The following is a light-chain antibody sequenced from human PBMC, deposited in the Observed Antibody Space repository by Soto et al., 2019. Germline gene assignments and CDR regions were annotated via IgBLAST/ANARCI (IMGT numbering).Light chain of an antibody. J-gene: IGLJ1*01. Sequence: QSVLTQPPSVSGAPGQRVTISCTGSSSNIGAGYDVHWYQQLPGTAPKLLIYGNSNRPSGVPDRFSGSKSGTSASLAITGLQAADEADYYCQSYDSSLSARYVFGTGTKLTVL. V-gene: IGLV1-40*01. CDR3: QSYDSSLSARYV. CDR1: SSNIGAGYD. CDR2: GNS.